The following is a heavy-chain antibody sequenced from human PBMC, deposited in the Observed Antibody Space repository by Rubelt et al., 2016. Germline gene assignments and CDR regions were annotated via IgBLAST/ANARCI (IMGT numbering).Heavy chain of an antibody. CDR2: IFPGDSDT. Sequence: EVQLVQSGAEVKKPGESLKISCKGSGYSFTGNWIVWVRQMPGKGLEWMGIIFPGDSDTTYSPSFQGHVTISSDKSINTAYLHWSSLKASDTAIYYCARVGRFSGYDAYYFDYWGQGTLVTVSS. J-gene: IGHJ4*02. D-gene: IGHD5-12*01. V-gene: IGHV5-51*01. CDR3: ARVGRFSGYDAYYFDY. CDR1: GYSFTGNW.